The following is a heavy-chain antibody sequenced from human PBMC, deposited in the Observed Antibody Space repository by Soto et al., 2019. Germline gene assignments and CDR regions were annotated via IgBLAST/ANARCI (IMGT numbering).Heavy chain of an antibody. V-gene: IGHV1-3*01. CDR3: ARGYDILTGRNPVPPFDY. D-gene: IGHD3-9*01. CDR1: GYTFTSYA. J-gene: IGHJ4*02. CDR2: INAGNGNT. Sequence: EASVKVSCKASGYTFTSYAMHWVRQAPGQRLEWMGWINAGNGNTKYSQKFQGRVTITRDTSASTAYMELSSLRSEDTAVYYCARGYDILTGRNPVPPFDYWGQGALVTVSS.